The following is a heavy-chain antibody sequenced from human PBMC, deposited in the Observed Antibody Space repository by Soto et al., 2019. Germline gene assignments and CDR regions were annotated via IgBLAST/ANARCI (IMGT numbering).Heavy chain of an antibody. J-gene: IGHJ5*02. CDR1: GGTFSSYT. Sequence: QVQLVQSGAEVKKPGSSVKVSCKASGGTFSSYTISWVRQAPGQGLEWMGRIIPILGIANYAQKFQGRVTITADKSTSTAYMELSSLRSEDTAVYYCASELDSRSEGWFDPWGQGTLVTVSS. D-gene: IGHD1-7*01. CDR2: IIPILGIA. CDR3: ASELDSRSEGWFDP. V-gene: IGHV1-69*02.